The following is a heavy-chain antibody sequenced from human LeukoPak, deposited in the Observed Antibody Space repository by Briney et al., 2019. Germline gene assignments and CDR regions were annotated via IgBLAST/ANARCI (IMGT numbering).Heavy chain of an antibody. D-gene: IGHD3-22*01. V-gene: IGHV4-38-2*01. CDR1: GYSISSGYY. CDR3: ARIRLRLIVVVIDNWFDP. Sequence: SETLSLTCAVSGYSISSGYYWGWIRQPPGKGLEWIGSIYYSGSTYYNPSLKSRVTISVDTSKNQFSLKLSSVTAADTAVYYCARIRLRLIVVVIDNWFDPWGQGTLVTVSS. J-gene: IGHJ5*02. CDR2: IYYSGST.